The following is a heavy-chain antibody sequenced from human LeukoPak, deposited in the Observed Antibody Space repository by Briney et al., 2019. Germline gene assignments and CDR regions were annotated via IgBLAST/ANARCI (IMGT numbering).Heavy chain of an antibody. D-gene: IGHD5-24*01. CDR2: INPSGGNT. V-gene: IGHV1-46*01. J-gene: IGHJ3*02. CDR1: GYTFTNHY. Sequence: ASVKVSCKASGYTFTNHYIHWVRQAPGQGLEWMGLINPSGGNTNYAQNFQGRVTMTRDTSTSTVYMGLSSLRSEDTAVYYCARVRDGYNDAYDIWGQGTMVTVPS. CDR3: ARVRDGYNDAYDI.